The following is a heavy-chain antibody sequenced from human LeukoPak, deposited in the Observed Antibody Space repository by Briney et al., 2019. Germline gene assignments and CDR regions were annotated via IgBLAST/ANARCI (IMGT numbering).Heavy chain of an antibody. CDR2: IYYSGST. D-gene: IGHD5-18*01. CDR3: ARITGGYSYGYFDY. V-gene: IGHV4-31*03. J-gene: IGHJ4*02. CDR1: GGSISSGGYY. Sequence: SQTLSLTCTVSGGSISSGGYYWSCIRPQPGQGLEWIGYIYYSGSTYYNPSLKSRVTISVDTSKNQFSLRLSSVTAADTAVYYCARITGGYSYGYFDYWGQGTLVTVSS.